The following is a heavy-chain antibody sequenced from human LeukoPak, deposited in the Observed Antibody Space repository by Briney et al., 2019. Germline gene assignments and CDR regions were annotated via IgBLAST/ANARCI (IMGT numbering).Heavy chain of an antibody. D-gene: IGHD3-16*01. CDR2: ISSDGSST. V-gene: IGHV3-74*01. Sequence: GGSLRLSCAASGFTLSSFWMHWVRQAPGKGLEWVSRISSDGSSTNYADSVKGRFAISRDAAMNTLFLQINSLRAEDTAVYFCAAAGRGSLDYWGQGTLVTVSS. CDR1: GFTLSSFW. CDR3: AAAGRGSLDY. J-gene: IGHJ4*02.